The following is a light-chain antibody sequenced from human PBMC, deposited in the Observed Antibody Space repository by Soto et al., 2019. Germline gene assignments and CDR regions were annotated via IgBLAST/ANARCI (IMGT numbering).Light chain of an antibody. J-gene: IGLJ2*01. CDR3: SSYTSSNTLV. Sequence: QSALTQPASVSGSPGQSITISCTGTSSDVGGYNYVSWYQQHPGKVPKLMIYEVSNRPSGVSNRFSGSKSGNTASLTISGLQAEDEADYYCSSYTSSNTLVIGGGTKLTVL. CDR2: EVS. V-gene: IGLV2-14*01. CDR1: SSDVGGYNY.